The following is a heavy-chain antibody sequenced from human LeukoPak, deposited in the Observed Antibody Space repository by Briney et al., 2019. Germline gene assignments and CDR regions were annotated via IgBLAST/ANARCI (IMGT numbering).Heavy chain of an antibody. CDR1: GGSISSSSYY. CDR3: ARPMGSRDAFDI. V-gene: IGHV4-61*01. Sequence: SETLSLTCTVSGGSISSSSYYWSWIRQPPGKGLEWIGYIYYSGSTNYNPSLKSRVTISVDTSKNQFSLKLSSVTAADTAVYYCARPMGSRDAFDIWGQGTMVTVSS. J-gene: IGHJ3*02. CDR2: IYYSGST. D-gene: IGHD1-26*01.